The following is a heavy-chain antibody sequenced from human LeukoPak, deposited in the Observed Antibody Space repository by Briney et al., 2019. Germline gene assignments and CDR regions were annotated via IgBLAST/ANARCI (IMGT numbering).Heavy chain of an antibody. J-gene: IGHJ4*02. CDR1: GFTFSSYA. Sequence: GASLRLSCAASGFTFSSYAMSWVRQAPGKGLEWVSAISGSGGSIYYADSVKGRFTISRDNSKNTLYLQMNSLRAEDTAVYYCAKTCSSTSCYFDWGQGTLVTVSS. D-gene: IGHD2-2*01. V-gene: IGHV3-23*01. CDR2: ISGSGGSI. CDR3: AKTCSSTSCYFD.